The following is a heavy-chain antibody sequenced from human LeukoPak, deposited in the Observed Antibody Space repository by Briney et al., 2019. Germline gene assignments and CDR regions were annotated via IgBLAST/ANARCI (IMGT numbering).Heavy chain of an antibody. D-gene: IGHD6-13*01. CDR3: AKGRHGSWYFAVFYY. J-gene: IGHJ4*02. V-gene: IGHV3-23*01. Sequence: GGSLRLSCAASGFTFSSYAMSWVRQAPGKGLEWVSAISGSGGSTYYADSVKGRFTISRDNSKNTLYLQMNSLRAEDTAVYYCAKGRHGSWYFAVFYYWGQGTLVTVSS. CDR1: GFTFSSYA. CDR2: ISGSGGST.